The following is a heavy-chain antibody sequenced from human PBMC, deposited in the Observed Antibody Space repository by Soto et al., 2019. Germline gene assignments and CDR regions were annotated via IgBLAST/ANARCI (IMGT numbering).Heavy chain of an antibody. J-gene: IGHJ6*02. CDR3: ARLGLTGAPVQYHHYGLDV. Sequence: SETLSLTCTVSGGSITGYYWSWIRQPPGKGLEFMGYIYHSGATEYTPSLKSRVTISVDQFENQFSLQKRSVSAADTAMYFCARLGLTGAPVQYHHYGLDVWGQGATVTVSS. D-gene: IGHD3-9*01. CDR1: GGSITGYY. V-gene: IGHV4-59*03. CDR2: IYHSGAT.